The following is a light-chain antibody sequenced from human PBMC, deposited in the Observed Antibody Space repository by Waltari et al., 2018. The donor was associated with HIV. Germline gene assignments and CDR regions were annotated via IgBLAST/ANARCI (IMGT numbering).Light chain of an antibody. CDR2: DVN. CDR3: LLFVSGSWV. CDR1: SCSVSTGHF. V-gene: IGLV8-61*01. Sequence: QTVVTQEPSFSVSPGGTVTLTCALTSCSVSTGHFPNWYRQAPGQSPRTLMYDVNSRSSGVPDRFSGSITGGKAVLTITGAQADDECVYYCLLFVSGSWVFGGGTKVTV. J-gene: IGLJ3*02.